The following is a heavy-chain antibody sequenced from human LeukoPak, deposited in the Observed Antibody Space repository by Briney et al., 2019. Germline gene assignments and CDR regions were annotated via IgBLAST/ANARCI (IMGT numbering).Heavy chain of an antibody. Sequence: SETLSLTCTVSGGSIGSYYWSWIRQPPGKGLEWIGYIYYSGSTNYNPSLKSRVTISVDTSKNQFSLKLSSVTAADTAVYYCARGNWNYDYWGQGTLVTVSS. CDR2: IYYSGST. J-gene: IGHJ4*02. D-gene: IGHD1-7*01. CDR3: ARGNWNYDY. V-gene: IGHV4-59*01. CDR1: GGSIGSYY.